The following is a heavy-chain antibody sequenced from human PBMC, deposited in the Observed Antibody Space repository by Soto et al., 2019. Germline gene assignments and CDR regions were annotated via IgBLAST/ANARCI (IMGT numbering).Heavy chain of an antibody. D-gene: IGHD3-9*01. V-gene: IGHV3-23*01. CDR3: ARGVRHFDTPHGMDL. Sequence: EVQLLESGEGLVQPGGSLKLSCAASGFTFSNYAMSWVRQAPGKGLEWVSGIGGSGSNTYYADSVKGRFTISRDNSKNTRFLQMNNLRAEDTAEYYCARGVRHFDTPHGMDLWGQGTTVTVSS. J-gene: IGHJ6*02. CDR2: IGGSGSNT. CDR1: GFTFSNYA.